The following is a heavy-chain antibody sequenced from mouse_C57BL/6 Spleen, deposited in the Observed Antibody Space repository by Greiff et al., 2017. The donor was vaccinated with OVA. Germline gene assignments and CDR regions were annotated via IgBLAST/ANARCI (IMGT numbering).Heavy chain of an antibody. CDR1: GYSITSGYY. CDR3: ASDGVDAKDY. D-gene: IGHD1-1*02. Sequence: DVKLVESGPGLVKPSQSLSLTCSVTGYSITSGYYWNWIRQFPANQLEWMGYISYDGSNNYNPSLKNRISITRDTSKNQFFLKLNSVTTEDTATYYCASDGVDAKDYWGQGTSVTVSS. V-gene: IGHV3-6*01. CDR2: ISYDGSN. J-gene: IGHJ4*01.